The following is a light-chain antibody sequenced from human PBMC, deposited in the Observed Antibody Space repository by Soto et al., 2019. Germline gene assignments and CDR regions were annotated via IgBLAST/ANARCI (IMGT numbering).Light chain of an antibody. V-gene: IGLV1-44*01. CDR3: AAWDDSLSAWV. CDR2: SND. J-gene: IGLJ3*02. Sequence: QSVLTQPPSASGTPGQRVTMSCSGSSSNIGSDTVNWYQHVPGMAPKLLIHSNDQRPSGVPDRFSGSKSATSASLAISGLQSEDEADYYCAAWDDSLSAWVFGGGTKLTVL. CDR1: SSNIGSDT.